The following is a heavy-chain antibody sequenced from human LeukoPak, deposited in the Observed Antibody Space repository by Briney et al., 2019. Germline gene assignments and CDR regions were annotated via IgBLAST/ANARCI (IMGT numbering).Heavy chain of an antibody. CDR1: GFTFSSYA. CDR2: ISGSGGST. CDR3: AKRAPPTTYYYDSSGDKGPLDY. Sequence: GGSLRLSCAASGFTFSSYAMSWVRQAPGKGLEWVSAISGSGGSTYYADSVKGRFTISRDNSKNTLYLQMNSLRAEDTAVYYCAKRAPPTTYYYDSSGDKGPLDYWGQGTLVTVSS. V-gene: IGHV3-23*01. J-gene: IGHJ4*02. D-gene: IGHD3-22*01.